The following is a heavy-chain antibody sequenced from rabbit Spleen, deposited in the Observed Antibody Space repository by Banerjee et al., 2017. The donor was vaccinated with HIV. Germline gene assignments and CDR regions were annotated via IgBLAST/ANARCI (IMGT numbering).Heavy chain of an antibody. J-gene: IGHJ4*01. D-gene: IGHD1-1*01. CDR2: IYTAGSGST. V-gene: IGHV1S40*01. CDR1: GFSFSSSYR. Sequence: QSLEESGGDLVKPGASLTLTCTASGFSFSSSYRICWVRQAPGKGLEWIGCIYTAGSGSTYYASWAKGRFTISKTSSTTVTLRMTSLTAADRATYFCARDLVGVIGWNFYLWGPGTLVTVS. CDR3: ARDLVGVIGWNFYL.